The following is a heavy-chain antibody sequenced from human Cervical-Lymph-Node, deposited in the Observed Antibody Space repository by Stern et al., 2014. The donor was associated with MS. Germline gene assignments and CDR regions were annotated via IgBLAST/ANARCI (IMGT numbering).Heavy chain of an antibody. CDR2: ISGSGGST. J-gene: IGHJ4*02. D-gene: IGHD2/OR15-2a*01. CDR1: GFTFSSYA. CDR3: AKGRFSSFSPELSY. V-gene: IGHV3-23*04. Sequence: EDQLVESGGGLVQPGGSLRLSCAASGFTFSSYAMSWVRQAPGKGLEWGSAISGSGGSTYYADSVKGRFTISRDNSKNTLYLQMNSLRAEDTAVYYCAKGRFSSFSPELSYWGQGTLVTVSS.